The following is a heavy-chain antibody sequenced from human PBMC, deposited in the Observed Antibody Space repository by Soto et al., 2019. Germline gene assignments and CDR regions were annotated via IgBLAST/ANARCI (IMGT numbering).Heavy chain of an antibody. CDR3: ARVSAAGTRWFDP. Sequence: SETLSLTCAVSGASINSGGFYWSWVRQFPGKGLEWIGYIDYRGRTFYNPSLKSRATISRDTSKSQFSLEVNSVTAADTAVFFCARVSAAGTRWFDPWGQGTLVTVSS. J-gene: IGHJ5*02. D-gene: IGHD6-13*01. CDR1: GASINSGGFY. CDR2: IDYRGRT. V-gene: IGHV4-31*11.